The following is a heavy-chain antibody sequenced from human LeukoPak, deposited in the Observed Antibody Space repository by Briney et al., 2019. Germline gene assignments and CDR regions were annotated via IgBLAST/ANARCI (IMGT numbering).Heavy chain of an antibody. CDR2: INTNTGNP. Sequence: GASVKVSYEASGYTFTNYGMNWVRHAPGQGLEWMGWINTNTGNPTYAQGFTGRFVFSLDTSVSTAYLQISSLKAEDTAVYYCARLTYYYDSSGWTFDYWGQGTLVTVSS. CDR1: GYTFTNYG. V-gene: IGHV7-4-1*02. CDR3: ARLTYYYDSSGWTFDY. D-gene: IGHD3-22*01. J-gene: IGHJ4*02.